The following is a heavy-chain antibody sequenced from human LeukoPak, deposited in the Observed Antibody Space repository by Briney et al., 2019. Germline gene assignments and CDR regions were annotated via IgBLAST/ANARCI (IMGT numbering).Heavy chain of an antibody. CDR2: ISGSGGSS. CDR1: GFTFSSYA. CDR3: AKDQVVRGVTGWFDP. J-gene: IGHJ5*02. Sequence: PGGSLRLSCAASGFTFSSYAMSWVRQAPGKGLEWGSGISGSGGSSYYADSVKGRFTISRDNSKNTLYLQMNSLRAEDTAVYYCAKDQVVRGVTGWFDPWGQGTLVTVSS. D-gene: IGHD3-10*01. V-gene: IGHV3-23*01.